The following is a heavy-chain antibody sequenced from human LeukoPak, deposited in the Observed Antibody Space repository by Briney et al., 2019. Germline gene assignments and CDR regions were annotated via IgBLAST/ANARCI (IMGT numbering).Heavy chain of an antibody. CDR3: TTDLGYDILTGYLPFDP. J-gene: IGHJ5*02. CDR1: GFTFINAW. Sequence: GGSLRLSCAASGFTFINAWMAWVRQAPGKGLEWVGRIKAKAHGGTIEYAAPVKGRFTISRDDSKNTLYLQMNSLKTEDTAVYYGTTDLGYDILTGYLPFDPWGQGTLVTVSS. CDR2: IKAKAHGGTI. D-gene: IGHD3-9*01. V-gene: IGHV3-15*01.